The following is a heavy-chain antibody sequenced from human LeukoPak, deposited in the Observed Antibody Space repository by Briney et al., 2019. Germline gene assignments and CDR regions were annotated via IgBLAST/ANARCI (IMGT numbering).Heavy chain of an antibody. D-gene: IGHD5-12*01. CDR1: GYTFTGYY. J-gene: IGHJ4*02. CDR3: ASWPYDSGYDVGPLSIDY. V-gene: IGHV1-2*02. CDR2: INPNSGGT. Sequence: GASVKVSCKASGYTFTGYYMHWVRQAPGQGLEWMGWINPNSGGTNYAQKFQGRVTMTRDTSISTAYMELSRLRSDDTAVYYCASWPYDSGYDVGPLSIDYWGQGTLVTVSS.